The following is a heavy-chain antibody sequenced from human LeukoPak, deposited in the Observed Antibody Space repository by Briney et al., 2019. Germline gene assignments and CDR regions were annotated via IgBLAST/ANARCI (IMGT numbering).Heavy chain of an antibody. D-gene: IGHD6-19*01. V-gene: IGHV3-21*01. CDR1: GFTFSSYA. Sequence: KSGGSLRLSCAASGFTFSSYAMSWVRQAPGKGLEWVSSIDTSGSHIYYTDSVMGRFIISRDNAKNSLYLQMHSLRAEDTAVYYCMSDVVDSSGWYNWFDPWGQGTLVTVSS. CDR2: IDTSGSHI. CDR3: MSDVVDSSGWYNWFDP. J-gene: IGHJ5*02.